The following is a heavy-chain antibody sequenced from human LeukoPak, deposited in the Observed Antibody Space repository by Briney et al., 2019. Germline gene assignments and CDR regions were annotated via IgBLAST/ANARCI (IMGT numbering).Heavy chain of an antibody. CDR1: GYTFTSYL. Sequence: GESLKISCKASGYTFTSYLIGWVRQIPGIGLELIGIIYPVDSDTTYSPSFQGQVTISADKSISTAYLQWSSLKASDTAMYYCARRDKYSSPWNFDYWGQGALVTVSS. D-gene: IGHD6-6*01. J-gene: IGHJ4*02. V-gene: IGHV5-51*01. CDR2: IYPVDSDT. CDR3: ARRDKYSSPWNFDY.